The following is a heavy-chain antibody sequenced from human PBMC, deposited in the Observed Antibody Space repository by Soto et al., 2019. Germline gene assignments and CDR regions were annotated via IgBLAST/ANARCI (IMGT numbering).Heavy chain of an antibody. V-gene: IGHV3-23*01. Sequence: GSLRLSCAASVFTFSSYAMSWVRQAPGKGLEWVSAISGSGGSTYYADSVKGRFTISRDNSKNTLYLQMNSLRAEDTAVYYCAKDLSVVVVAASHGRHDNWFDPWGQGTLVTVSS. D-gene: IGHD2-15*01. CDR3: AKDLSVVVVAASHGRHDNWFDP. CDR1: VFTFSSYA. J-gene: IGHJ5*02. CDR2: ISGSGGST.